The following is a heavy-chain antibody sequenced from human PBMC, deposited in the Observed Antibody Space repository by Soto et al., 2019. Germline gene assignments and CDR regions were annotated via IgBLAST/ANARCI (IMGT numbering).Heavy chain of an antibody. Sequence: SVKVSCKASGGTFSSYAISWVRQAPGQGLEWMGGIIPIFGTANYAQKFQGRVTITADESTSTAYMELSSLRSEDTAVYYSAWGRVWFGNYYYYGMDVWGQGTTVTVSS. V-gene: IGHV1-69*13. CDR2: IIPIFGTA. J-gene: IGHJ6*02. CDR1: GGTFSSYA. CDR3: AWGRVWFGNYYYYGMDV. D-gene: IGHD3-10*01.